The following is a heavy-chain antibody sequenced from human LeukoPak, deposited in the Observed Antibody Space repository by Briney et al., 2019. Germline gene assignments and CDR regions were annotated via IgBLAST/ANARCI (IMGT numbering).Heavy chain of an antibody. CDR2: FDREDGET. Sequence: ASVKVSCKVSGHSLNEISMCWVRQAPGKGLECMGLFDREDGETIYAQRFKGRLTLTGDTSTDTVYMDLSSLTPEDTAVYYCATGATIPAGFDFWGQGTLVTVSS. J-gene: IGHJ4*02. D-gene: IGHD5-24*01. V-gene: IGHV1-24*01. CDR1: GHSLNEIS. CDR3: ATGATIPAGFDF.